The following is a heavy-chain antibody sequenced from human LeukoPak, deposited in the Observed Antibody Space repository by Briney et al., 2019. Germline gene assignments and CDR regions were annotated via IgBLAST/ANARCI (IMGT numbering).Heavy chain of an antibody. V-gene: IGHV4-4*07. J-gene: IGHJ4*02. CDR1: GGSISSYY. CDR3: ARGIGIAAAGHFDY. D-gene: IGHD6-13*01. CDR2: IYTSGST. Sequence: PSETLSLTCTVSGGSISSYYWSWIRQPAGKGLEWIGRIYTSGSTNYNPSLKSRVTMSVDTSKNQFSLKLSSVTAADTAVYYCARGIGIAAAGHFDYWGQGTLVTVSS.